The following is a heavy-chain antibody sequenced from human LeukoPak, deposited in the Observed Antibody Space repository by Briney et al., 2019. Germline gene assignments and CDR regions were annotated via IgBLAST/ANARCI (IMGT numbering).Heavy chain of an antibody. CDR3: ARATPIAPDY. CDR2: IYYSGST. Sequence: SETLSLTCTVSGGSVSGGSYYWSWIRQPPGKGLEWIGYIYYSGSTNYNPSLTSRVTISVDTSKNQFSLKLSSVTAADTAVYFCARATPIAPDYWGQGTLVTVSS. V-gene: IGHV4-61*01. CDR1: GGSVSGGSYY. D-gene: IGHD6-13*01. J-gene: IGHJ4*02.